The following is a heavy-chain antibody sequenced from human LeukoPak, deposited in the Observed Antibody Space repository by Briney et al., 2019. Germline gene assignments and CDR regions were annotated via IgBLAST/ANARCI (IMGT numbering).Heavy chain of an antibody. Sequence: GGSLRPSCAASGFTFSNAWMSWVRQAPGKGLEWVGRIKSKTDGGTTDYAAPVKGRFTISRVDSKNTLYLQMNSLKTEDTAVYYCTSQTYYYDSSGYYYHDYWGQGTLVTVSS. V-gene: IGHV3-15*01. J-gene: IGHJ4*02. CDR2: IKSKTDGGTT. CDR1: GFTFSNAW. CDR3: TSQTYYYDSSGYYYHDY. D-gene: IGHD3-22*01.